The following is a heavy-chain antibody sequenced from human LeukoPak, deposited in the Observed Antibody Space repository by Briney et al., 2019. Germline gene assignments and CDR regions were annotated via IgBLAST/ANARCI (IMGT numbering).Heavy chain of an antibody. V-gene: IGHV4-31*03. CDR1: GGSISGGGYY. CDR2: IYHTGGT. D-gene: IGHD5-12*01. CDR3: ASSEATTTPPPYGMGV. J-gene: IGHJ6*02. Sequence: PSETLSLTCTVSGGSISGGGYYWSWIRQHPGKGLEWIGYIYHTGGTFYNPSLKSRVTISLDTSENQFSLKLSSVTAADTAVYYCASSEATTTPPPYGMGVWGQGTTVTVPS.